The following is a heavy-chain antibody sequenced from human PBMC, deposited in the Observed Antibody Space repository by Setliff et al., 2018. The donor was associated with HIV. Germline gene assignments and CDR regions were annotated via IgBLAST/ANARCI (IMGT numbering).Heavy chain of an antibody. D-gene: IGHD3-10*01. V-gene: IGHV4-39*07. CDR1: GGSISSSSYY. J-gene: IGHJ3*02. CDR2: IYYSGST. CDR3: ARDRNWGSGDAFDI. Sequence: PSETLSLTCTVSGGSISSSSYYWGWIRQPPGKGLEWIGSIYYSGSTNYNPSLKSRLTISVDTSKTQFSLKLTSVTAADTAVYYCARDRNWGSGDAFDIWGRGTMVTVSS.